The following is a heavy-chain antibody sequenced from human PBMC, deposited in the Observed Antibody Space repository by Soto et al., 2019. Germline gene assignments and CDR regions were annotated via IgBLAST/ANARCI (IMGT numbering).Heavy chain of an antibody. Sequence: SSETLSLTCAVSGYSISSGYYWGWIRQHPGKGLEWIGYIYYSGSTYYNPSLKSRFTISVDTSKNQFSLKLSSVTAAETAVYYCARESTSCYCFDYWGQGTLVTVSS. CDR3: ARESTSCYCFDY. D-gene: IGHD2-2*01. V-gene: IGHV4-31*11. J-gene: IGHJ4*02. CDR2: IYYSGST. CDR1: GYSISSGYY.